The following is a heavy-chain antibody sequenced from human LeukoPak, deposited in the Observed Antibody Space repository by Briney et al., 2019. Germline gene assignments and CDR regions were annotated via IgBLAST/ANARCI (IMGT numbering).Heavy chain of an antibody. CDR1: GYTFTGYY. J-gene: IGHJ4*02. CDR3: ARVRIAVAGKYYFDY. CDR2: INPNSGGA. V-gene: IGHV1-2*02. Sequence: ASVKVSCKASGYTFTGYYMHWVRQAPGQGLEWMGWINPNSGGANYAQKFQGRVTMTRDTSISTAYMELSRLRSDDTAVYYCARVRIAVAGKYYFDYWGQGTLVTVSS. D-gene: IGHD6-19*01.